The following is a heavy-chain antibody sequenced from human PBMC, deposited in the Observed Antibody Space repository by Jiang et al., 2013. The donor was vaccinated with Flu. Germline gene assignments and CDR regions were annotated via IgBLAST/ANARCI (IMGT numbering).Heavy chain of an antibody. V-gene: IGHV1-3*04. CDR3: ARRLSRHFDY. D-gene: IGHD2/OR15-2a*01. Sequence: YTFINNAIHWVRQAPGQRLEWMGWINTGNGNTKYSQKFQGRVTITRDTSASTAYMELSSLISEDTAVYYCARRLSRHFDYWGQGTLVTVSS. CDR1: YTFINNA. J-gene: IGHJ4*02. CDR2: INTGNGNT.